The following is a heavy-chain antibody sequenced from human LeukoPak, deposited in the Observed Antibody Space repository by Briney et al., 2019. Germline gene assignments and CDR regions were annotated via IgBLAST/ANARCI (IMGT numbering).Heavy chain of an antibody. CDR3: ARAGPSSTSCCYCFDP. J-gene: IGHJ5*02. Sequence: GGSLTLPCAASGFTFSRYSMNWLRQAPGKGLEWVSSINSGSTYIYYADSVKGRFTIFRDNAKHSLYLQMNSVRAEDTAVYYCARAGPSSTSCCYCFDPWGQGTLVTVSS. V-gene: IGHV3-21*01. CDR1: GFTFSRYS. D-gene: IGHD2-2*01. CDR2: INSGSTYI.